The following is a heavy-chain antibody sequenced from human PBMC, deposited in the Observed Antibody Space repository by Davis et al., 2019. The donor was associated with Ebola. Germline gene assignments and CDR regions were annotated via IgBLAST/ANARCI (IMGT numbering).Heavy chain of an antibody. V-gene: IGHV1-46*01. Sequence: AASVKVSCKASGYTFTGYYMHWVRQAPGQSLEWMGIINPSGGSTSYTQKFQGRVTMTRDTSTSIVYMELSSLRSEDTAVYYCARARAWYSGTSYGMDVWGQGTTVTVSS. D-gene: IGHD1-26*01. J-gene: IGHJ6*02. CDR3: ARARAWYSGTSYGMDV. CDR2: INPSGGST. CDR1: GYTFTGYY.